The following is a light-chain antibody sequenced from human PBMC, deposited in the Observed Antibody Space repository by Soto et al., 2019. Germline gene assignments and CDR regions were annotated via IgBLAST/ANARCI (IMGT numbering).Light chain of an antibody. V-gene: IGKV3-20*01. CDR2: GAS. J-gene: IGKJ2*01. Sequence: EIVLTQSPGTLSLSPGERATLSCRASQSVSDNDVDWYQQKPGQAPRLLIYGASSRATGIPDRFSGSGSGTDFTLTISRLEPEDFGVYYCHRYGSAPHTFGQGTKLEIK. CDR1: QSVSDND. CDR3: HRYGSAPHT.